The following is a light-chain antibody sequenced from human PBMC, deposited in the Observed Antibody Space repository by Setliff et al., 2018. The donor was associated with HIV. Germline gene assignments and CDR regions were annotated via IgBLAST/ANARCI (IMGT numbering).Light chain of an antibody. CDR2: EVG. Sequence: QSALAQPASVSGSPGQSITISCTGTSSDVGGYNYVSWYQHHPGKAPKLMIYEVGNRPSGVSNRFSGSKSGNTASLTVSGLQAEDEADYFCSSYAGSDTLIYVFGPGTKVTVL. CDR3: SSYAGSDTLIYV. V-gene: IGLV2-14*01. J-gene: IGLJ1*01. CDR1: SSDVGGYNY.